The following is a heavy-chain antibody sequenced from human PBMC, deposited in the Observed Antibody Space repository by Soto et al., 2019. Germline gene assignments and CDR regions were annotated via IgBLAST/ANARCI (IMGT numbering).Heavy chain of an antibody. D-gene: IGHD2-15*01. CDR3: ASPRRVPTGVGAFDI. V-gene: IGHV3-30-3*01. CDR2: ISYDGSNK. Sequence: QVQLVESGGGVVQPGRSLRLSCAASGFTFSSYAMHWVRQAPGKGLEWVAVISYDGSNKYYADSVKGRFTISRDNSKNTLYLQMNSLRAEDTAVYYCASPRRVPTGVGAFDIWGQGTMVTVSS. J-gene: IGHJ3*02. CDR1: GFTFSSYA.